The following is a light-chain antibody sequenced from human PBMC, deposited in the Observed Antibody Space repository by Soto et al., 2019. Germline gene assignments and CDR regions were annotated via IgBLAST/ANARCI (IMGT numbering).Light chain of an antibody. Sequence: DVVMTQSPLSLPVTLGQPASISCRSIHSLVYSDGDTYLNWFHQRPGQSPRRLIFKVSLRDAGVPDRFSASGSGTDFTLRISRVEAEDVGVYHRMQGTHWPWTFGQGTKVDVK. J-gene: IGKJ1*01. CDR1: HSLVYSDGDTY. CDR3: MQGTHWPWT. CDR2: KVS. V-gene: IGKV2-30*01.